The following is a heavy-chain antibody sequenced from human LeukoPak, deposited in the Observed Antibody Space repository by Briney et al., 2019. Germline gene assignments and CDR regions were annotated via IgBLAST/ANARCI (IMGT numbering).Heavy chain of an antibody. D-gene: IGHD3-16*01. CDR1: GGTFSSYA. CDR2: IIPIFGTA. V-gene: IGHV1-69*13. J-gene: IGHJ6*03. Sequence: SVKVSCKASGGTFSSYAISWVRQAPGQGLEWMGGIIPIFGTANYAQKFQGRVTITADESTSTACMELSSLRSEDTAVYYCASLGAFWYSNPRGYYYMDVWGKGTTVTVSS. CDR3: ASLGAFWYSNPRGYYYMDV.